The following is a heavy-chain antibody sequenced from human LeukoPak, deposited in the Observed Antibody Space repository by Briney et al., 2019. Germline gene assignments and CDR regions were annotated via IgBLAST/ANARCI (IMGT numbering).Heavy chain of an antibody. CDR2: IYPGDSDT. V-gene: IGHV5-51*01. J-gene: IGHJ5*02. CDR3: ARQLRSGMVWFGEFDP. D-gene: IGHD3-10*01. Sequence: GESLKISCKGSGYSFTSYWIGWVRQMPGKGLEWMGIIYPGDSDTRYSPSFQGQVTISADKSISTAYLQWSSLKASDTAMYYCARQLRSGMVWFGEFDPWGQGTLVTVSS. CDR1: GYSFTSYW.